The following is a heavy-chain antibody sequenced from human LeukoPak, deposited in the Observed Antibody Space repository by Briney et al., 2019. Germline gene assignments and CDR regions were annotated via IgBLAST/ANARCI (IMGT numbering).Heavy chain of an antibody. CDR1: GFTFSDYY. CDR2: ISSSGSTI. D-gene: IGHD5-18*01. CDR3: ARDDSYTYYYYGMDV. V-gene: IGHV3-11*01. J-gene: IGHJ6*02. Sequence: GGSLGLSCAASGFTFSDYYMSWIRQAPGKGLEWVSYISSSGSTIYYADSVKGRFTISRDNAKNSLYLQMNSLRAEDTAVYYCARDDSYTYYYYGMDVWGQGTTVTVSS.